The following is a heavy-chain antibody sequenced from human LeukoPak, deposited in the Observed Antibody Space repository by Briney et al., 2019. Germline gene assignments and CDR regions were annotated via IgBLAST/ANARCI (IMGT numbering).Heavy chain of an antibody. CDR1: GGSISSYY. J-gene: IGHJ4*02. V-gene: IGHV4-59*01. D-gene: IGHD2-2*01. CDR2: IYYSGST. Sequence: PSETLSLTCTVSGGSISSYYWSWIRQPPGKGLEWIGYIYYSGSTNYNPSLKSRVTISVDTSKNQFSLKLSSVTAADTAVYYCARGEMDCSSTSCHVYYFDYWGQGTLVTVSS. CDR3: ARGEMDCSSTSCHVYYFDY.